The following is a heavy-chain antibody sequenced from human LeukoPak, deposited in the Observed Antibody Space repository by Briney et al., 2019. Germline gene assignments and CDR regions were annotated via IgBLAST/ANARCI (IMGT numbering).Heavy chain of an antibody. D-gene: IGHD3-22*01. Sequence: GGSLRLSCAASGFTFSSYAMHWVRQAPGKGLEWVAVISYDGSNKYYADSVKGRFTISRDNSKNTLYLQMNSLRAEDTAVYYCARDQFDYDSSGYYYGYWGQGTLVTVSS. CDR2: ISYDGSNK. J-gene: IGHJ4*02. V-gene: IGHV3-30-3*01. CDR1: GFTFSSYA. CDR3: ARDQFDYDSSGYYYGY.